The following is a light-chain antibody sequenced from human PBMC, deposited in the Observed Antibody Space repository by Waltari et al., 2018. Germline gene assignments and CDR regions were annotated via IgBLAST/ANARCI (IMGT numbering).Light chain of an antibody. CDR3: MQALQTPCT. CDR2: LGS. CDR1: QSLLHCNGYNY. V-gene: IGKV2-28*01. Sequence: DIVLTQSPLSLPVTPGEPASISCRASQSLLHCNGYNYLDWYLQKPGQSPHLLIYLGSNRASGVPDRFSGSGSGTDFTLKISRVEAEDVGVYYCMQALQTPCTFGQGTKLEIK. J-gene: IGKJ2*02.